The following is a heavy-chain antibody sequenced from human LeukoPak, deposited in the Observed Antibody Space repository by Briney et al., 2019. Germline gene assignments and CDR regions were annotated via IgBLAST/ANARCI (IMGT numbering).Heavy chain of an antibody. CDR2: ISSSGSTI. CDR3: ARESADYYGSGSYYNRAAFDI. D-gene: IGHD3-10*01. CDR1: GFTFSDYY. J-gene: IGHJ3*02. V-gene: IGHV3-11*01. Sequence: PGGSLRLSCAASGFTFSDYYMSWIRQAPGKGLEWVSYISSSGSTIYYADSVKGRFTISRDNAKNSLYLQMNSLRAEDTAVYYCARESADYYGSGSYYNRAAFDIWSQGTMVTVSS.